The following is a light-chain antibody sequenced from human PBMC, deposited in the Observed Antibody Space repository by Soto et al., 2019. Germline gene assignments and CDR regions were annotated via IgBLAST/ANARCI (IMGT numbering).Light chain of an antibody. J-gene: IGKJ1*01. CDR2: KTS. Sequence: DIHMTQSPSTLSASVGDRVTITCRASQSISIWLAWYQQKPGKAPNLLIYKTSSLETRFTSRFSVSGSGTEFTVTIISLRPDDFATYYCQRWGDYPWTFGQGTKVEVK. CDR3: QRWGDYPWT. V-gene: IGKV1-5*03. CDR1: QSISIW.